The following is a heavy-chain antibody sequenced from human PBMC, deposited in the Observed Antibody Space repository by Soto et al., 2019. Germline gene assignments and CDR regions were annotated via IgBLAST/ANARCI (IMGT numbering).Heavy chain of an antibody. Sequence: QVQLVQSGAEVKKPGASVKVSCKASGYTFTSYGISWVRQAPGQGLEWMGWISAYNGNTNYAQKLQGRVTMTTDTSPSRAHMEARRPKSYGPAVYYCARFGVWEPRGSRGQGTLVTVSS. D-gene: IGHD1-26*01. V-gene: IGHV1-18*01. CDR3: ARFGVWEPRGS. CDR2: ISAYNGNT. J-gene: IGHJ4*02. CDR1: GYTFTSYG.